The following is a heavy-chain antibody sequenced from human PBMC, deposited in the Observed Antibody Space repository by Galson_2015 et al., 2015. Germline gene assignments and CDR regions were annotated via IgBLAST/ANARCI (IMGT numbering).Heavy chain of an antibody. V-gene: IGHV2-70*04. J-gene: IGHJ4*02. Sequence: PALVKPTQTLTLTCTFSGFSLSTSGMRVSWIRQPPGKALEWLARIDWDDDKFYSTSLKTRLTISKDTSKNQVVLTMTNMDPVDTATYYCARIPHSSGWYYFDYWGQGTLVTVSS. CDR2: IDWDDDK. D-gene: IGHD6-19*01. CDR3: ARIPHSSGWYYFDY. CDR1: GFSLSTSGMR.